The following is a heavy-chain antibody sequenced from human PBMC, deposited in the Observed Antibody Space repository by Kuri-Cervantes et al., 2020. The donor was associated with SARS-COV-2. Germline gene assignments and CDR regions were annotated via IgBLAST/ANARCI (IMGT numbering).Heavy chain of an antibody. CDR3: ARDLSLEWLDLRDY. Sequence: GESLKISCAASGFTFSRYSMNWVRQAPGGGLEWISYISDSSSTIYYADSVKGRFTTSRDNAKNSLFLQMNSLRDEDTAVYYCARDLSLEWLDLRDYWGQGTLVTVSS. CDR2: ISDSSSTI. D-gene: IGHD3-3*01. V-gene: IGHV3-48*02. J-gene: IGHJ4*02. CDR1: GFTFSRYS.